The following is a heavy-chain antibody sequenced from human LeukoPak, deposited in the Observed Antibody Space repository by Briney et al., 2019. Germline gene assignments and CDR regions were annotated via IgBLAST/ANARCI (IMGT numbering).Heavy chain of an antibody. CDR3: ARVNYDFWRRRYFDY. CDR1: GGSFSGYY. Sequence: SETLSLTCAVYGGSFSGYYWTWIRQPPGKGLEWIGYIYYSGSTYYNPSLKSRVTISVDTSKNQFSLKLSSVTAADTAVYYCARVNYDFWRRRYFDYWGQGTLVTVSS. V-gene: IGHV4-34*01. CDR2: IYYSGST. J-gene: IGHJ4*02. D-gene: IGHD3-3*01.